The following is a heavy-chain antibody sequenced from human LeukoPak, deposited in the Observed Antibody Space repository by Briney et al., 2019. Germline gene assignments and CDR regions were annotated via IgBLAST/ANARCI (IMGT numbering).Heavy chain of an antibody. D-gene: IGHD3-10*01. CDR2: IYGDGTT. Sequence: GGSLRLSCAASGFTVSNDYMAWVRQAPGRGLEWVSLIYGDGTTFYTDSVKGRFTISRDNFRNTLYLQMSSLRPEDTALYYCARDRAGAQSWVALDPWGQGTLVTVSS. CDR1: GFTVSNDY. J-gene: IGHJ5*02. V-gene: IGHV3-66*02. CDR3: ARDRAGAQSWVALDP.